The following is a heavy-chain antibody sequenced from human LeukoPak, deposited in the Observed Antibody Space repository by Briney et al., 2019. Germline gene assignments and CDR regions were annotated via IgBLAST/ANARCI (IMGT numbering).Heavy chain of an antibody. Sequence: GASVKVSCKASAYTFSGYYIHWVRQAPVQGLERMGWINFNSGGKIFAEKFQDRVTMARDTSISTDYMALSRLRSDDTAVYYCARQIVSGSMGCDFWGQGTLATVSS. J-gene: IGHJ4*02. CDR2: INFNSGGK. V-gene: IGHV1-2*02. CDR3: ARQIVSGSMGCDF. D-gene: IGHD2-21*01. CDR1: AYTFSGYY.